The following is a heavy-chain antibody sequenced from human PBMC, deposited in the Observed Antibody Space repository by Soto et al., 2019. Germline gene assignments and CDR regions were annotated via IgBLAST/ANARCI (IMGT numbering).Heavy chain of an antibody. Sequence: SETLSLTCVVYGVSFNGYYWSWIRQSPGQGLERIGGIINSGTTNYNPSLKSRVTMSVDTSKNQFSLKLKFVTAADTAVYYCARDDPVTRTIEYWGQGTLVTVSS. CDR3: ARDDPVTRTIEY. J-gene: IGHJ4*02. CDR2: IINSGTT. D-gene: IGHD4-17*01. V-gene: IGHV4-34*12. CDR1: GVSFNGYY.